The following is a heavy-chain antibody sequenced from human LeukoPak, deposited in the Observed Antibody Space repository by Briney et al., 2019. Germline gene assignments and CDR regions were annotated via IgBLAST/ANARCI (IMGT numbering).Heavy chain of an antibody. CDR1: GGSISSYY. Sequence: SETLSLTCTVSGGSISSYYWSWIRQPPGKGLEWIGYIYYSGSTNYNPSLKSRVTISVDTSKNQFSLKLSSVTAADTAVYYCARRRGGSYPTSWFDPWGQGTLVTVSS. CDR2: IYYSGST. V-gene: IGHV4-59*08. D-gene: IGHD1-26*01. CDR3: ARRRGGSYPTSWFDP. J-gene: IGHJ5*02.